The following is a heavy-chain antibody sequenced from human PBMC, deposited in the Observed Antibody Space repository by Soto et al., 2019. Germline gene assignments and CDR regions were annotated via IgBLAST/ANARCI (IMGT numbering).Heavy chain of an antibody. CDR1: GGSISSGGYY. V-gene: IGHV4-31*03. J-gene: IGHJ4*02. CDR2: IYYSGST. D-gene: IGHD4-17*01. CDR3: ARGLSVTLFDY. Sequence: QVQLQESGPGLVKPSQTLSLTCTVSGGSISSGGYYWTWIRQYPGKGLEWIGYIYYSGSTFYNPSIKSRVSISVDTSKNQFSLDLSSVTAADTAVYYWARGLSVTLFDYWGQGTLVTVSS.